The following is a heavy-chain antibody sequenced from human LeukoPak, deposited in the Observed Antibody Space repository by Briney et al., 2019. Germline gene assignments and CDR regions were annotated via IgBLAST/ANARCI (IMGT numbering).Heavy chain of an antibody. J-gene: IGHJ4*02. Sequence: ASVKVSCKASGYTFSSYGIGWVRQAPGQGLERMGWISAYNGNTNYAQKLQGRVTMTTDTSTSTAYMELRSLRSDDTAVYYCARDSPIIAAAGGYFDYWGQGTLVTVSS. CDR2: ISAYNGNT. CDR1: GYTFSSYG. CDR3: ARDSPIIAAAGGYFDY. D-gene: IGHD6-13*01. V-gene: IGHV1-18*01.